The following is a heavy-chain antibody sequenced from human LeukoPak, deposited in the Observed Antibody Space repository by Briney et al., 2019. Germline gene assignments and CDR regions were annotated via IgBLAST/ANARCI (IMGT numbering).Heavy chain of an antibody. CDR3: AKDRAYSSGWYLFDY. Sequence: GGSLRLSCAASGFTFSSYSMNWVRQAPGRGLEWLSFYADSVKGRFTISRDNAKNSLYLQMNSLRAEDTAVYYCAKDRAYSSGWYLFDYWGQGTLVTVSS. J-gene: IGHJ4*02. CDR1: GFTFSSYS. D-gene: IGHD6-19*01. V-gene: IGHV3-48*04.